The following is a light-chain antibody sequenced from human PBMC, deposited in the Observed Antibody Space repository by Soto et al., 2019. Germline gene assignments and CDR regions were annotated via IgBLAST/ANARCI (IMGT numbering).Light chain of an antibody. V-gene: IGKV3-15*01. CDR3: QQYNNWPPYT. J-gene: IGKJ2*01. Sequence: EIVMTQSPATLSVSLGERATLSCRASQSVSVNLAWYQQKPGQAPSLLIYGASTRDTGIPARFSGSGSGTEFTLTISSLQSEDFAVYYCQQYNNWPPYTFGQGTKLEI. CDR1: QSVSVN. CDR2: GAS.